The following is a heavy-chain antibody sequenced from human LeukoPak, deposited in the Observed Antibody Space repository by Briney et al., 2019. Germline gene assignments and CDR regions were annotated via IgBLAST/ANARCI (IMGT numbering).Heavy chain of an antibody. V-gene: IGHV1-69*04. J-gene: IGHJ4*02. Sequence: GASVKVSFKASGGTFISYAISWVRQAPGRGREWMGRIIPILGIANYAQKFQGRVTITADESTSTAYMELSSLRSEDTAVYYCASVLELATIGDPTFDYWGQGTLVTVSS. CDR2: IIPILGIA. D-gene: IGHD5-12*01. CDR1: GGTFISYA. CDR3: ASVLELATIGDPTFDY.